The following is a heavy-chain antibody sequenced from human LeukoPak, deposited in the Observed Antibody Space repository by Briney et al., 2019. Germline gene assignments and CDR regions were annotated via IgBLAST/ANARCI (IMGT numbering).Heavy chain of an antibody. V-gene: IGHV3-21*01. CDR3: ARGSSIAARPIDY. J-gene: IGHJ4*02. D-gene: IGHD6-6*01. Sequence: GGSLRLSCAASGFTFRNYWMHWVRQAPGKGLVWVSSISSSSSYIYYADSVKGRFTISRDNAKNSLYLQMNSLRAEDTAVYYCARGSSIAARPIDYWGQGTLVTVSS. CDR2: ISSSSSYI. CDR1: GFTFRNYW.